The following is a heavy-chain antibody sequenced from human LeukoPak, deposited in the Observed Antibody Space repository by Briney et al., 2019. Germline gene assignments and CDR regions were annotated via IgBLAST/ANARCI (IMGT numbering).Heavy chain of an antibody. J-gene: IGHJ5*02. Sequence: SETLSLTCAVYGGSFSGYYWSWIRQPPGKGLEWIGEINHSGSTNYNPSLKSRVTISVDTSKNQFSLKLSSVTAADTAVYYCAREGRRIAARPGWFDPWGQGTLVTASS. D-gene: IGHD6-6*01. CDR1: GGSFSGYY. V-gene: IGHV4-34*01. CDR2: INHSGST. CDR3: AREGRRIAARPGWFDP.